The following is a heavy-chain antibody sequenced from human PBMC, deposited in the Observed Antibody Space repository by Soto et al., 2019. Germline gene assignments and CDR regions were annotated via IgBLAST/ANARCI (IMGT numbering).Heavy chain of an antibody. CDR1: GFTFSSYG. CDR3: AKDLSRWELRWYGMDV. D-gene: IGHD1-26*01. Sequence: GGSLRLSCAASGFTFSSYGMHWVRQAPGKGLEWVAVISYDGSNKYYADSVKGRFTISRDNSKNTLYLQMNSLRAEDTAVYYCAKDLSRWELRWYGMDVWGQGTTVTVSS. CDR2: ISYDGSNK. J-gene: IGHJ6*02. V-gene: IGHV3-30*18.